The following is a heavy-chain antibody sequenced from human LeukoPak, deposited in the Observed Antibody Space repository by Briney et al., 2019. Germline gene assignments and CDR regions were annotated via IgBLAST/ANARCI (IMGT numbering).Heavy chain of an antibody. J-gene: IGHJ6*03. CDR3: AREGYSYGSLYYYYMDV. V-gene: IGHV1-18*01. CDR2: ISAYNGNT. Sequence: ASVNVSCKASGYTFTSYGISWVRQAPGQGLEWMGWISAYNGNTNYAQKLQGRVTMTTDTSTSTAYMELRSLRSDDTAVYYCAREGYSYGSLYYYYMDVWGKGTTVTVSS. CDR1: GYTFTSYG. D-gene: IGHD5-18*01.